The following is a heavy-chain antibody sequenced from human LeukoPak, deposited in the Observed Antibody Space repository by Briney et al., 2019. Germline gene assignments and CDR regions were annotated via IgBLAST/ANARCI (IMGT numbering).Heavy chain of an antibody. CDR3: AKEQIQLWFEFDY. V-gene: IGHV3-30*18. J-gene: IGHJ4*02. CDR1: GFTFSSYG. Sequence: PGRSLRLSCAASGFTFSSYGMHWVRQAPGKGLEWVAVISYDGSNKYYADSVKGRFTISRDNSKNTLYLQMNGLRAEDTAVYYCAKEQIQLWFEFDYWGQGTLVTVSS. CDR2: ISYDGSNK. D-gene: IGHD5-18*01.